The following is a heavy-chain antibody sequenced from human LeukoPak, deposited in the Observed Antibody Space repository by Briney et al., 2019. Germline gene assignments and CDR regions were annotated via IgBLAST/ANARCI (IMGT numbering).Heavy chain of an antibody. CDR2: ISAYNGNT. D-gene: IGHD2-21*02. J-gene: IGHJ6*02. Sequence: GASVKVSCKASGYPFTSYGISWVRQAPGQGLEWMGWISAYNGNTNYAQKLQGRVTMTTDTSASTAYMELRSLRSDDTAVYYCARDLHAYCGGDCYSPYYYYGMDVWGQGTTVTVSS. CDR3: ARDLHAYCGGDCYSPYYYYGMDV. V-gene: IGHV1-18*01. CDR1: GYPFTSYG.